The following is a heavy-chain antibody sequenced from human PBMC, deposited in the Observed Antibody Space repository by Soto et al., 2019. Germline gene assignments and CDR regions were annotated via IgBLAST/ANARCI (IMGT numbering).Heavy chain of an antibody. CDR1: GFTFSSYA. Sequence: EVQLLESGGGLVQPGGSLRLSCAASGFTFSSYAMSWVRQVPGKGLEWVSAISGSGANTYYADSVKGRFTISRDNSKNTLYVQMNSLRAEGSAMYYCVRERSGYSYADSWGQGTLVTVSS. V-gene: IGHV3-23*01. D-gene: IGHD5-18*01. CDR2: ISGSGANT. J-gene: IGHJ4*02. CDR3: VRERSGYSYADS.